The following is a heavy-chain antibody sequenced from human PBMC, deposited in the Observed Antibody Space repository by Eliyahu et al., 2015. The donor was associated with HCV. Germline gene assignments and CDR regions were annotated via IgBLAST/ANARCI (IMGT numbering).Heavy chain of an antibody. CDR1: GFPFRTSV. CDR2: ILXDGGDS. J-gene: IGHJ2*01. V-gene: IGHV3-30*18. Sequence: QVHLVESGGGVVQPGGSLRLSCAASGFPFRTSVLHWVRRAPGKALEWVGVILXDGGDSVYADSVKGRFTISRDTSKNTLYLQMNSLQSEDTAVYYCAKEGRTGYFDFWGRGTLVTVSA. CDR3: AKEGRTGYFDF.